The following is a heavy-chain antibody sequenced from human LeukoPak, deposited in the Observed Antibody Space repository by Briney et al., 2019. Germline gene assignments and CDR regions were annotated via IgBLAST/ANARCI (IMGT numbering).Heavy chain of an antibody. CDR1: GGTFSSYA. D-gene: IGHD2-2*01. Sequence: SVKVSCKASGGTFSSYAISWVRQAPGQGLEWMGGIIPIFGTANYAQKFRGRVTITADESTSTAYMELSSLRSEDTAVYYCARGRREVVVPAATHNWFDPWGQGALVTVSS. CDR2: IIPIFGTA. V-gene: IGHV1-69*13. CDR3: ARGRREVVVPAATHNWFDP. J-gene: IGHJ5*02.